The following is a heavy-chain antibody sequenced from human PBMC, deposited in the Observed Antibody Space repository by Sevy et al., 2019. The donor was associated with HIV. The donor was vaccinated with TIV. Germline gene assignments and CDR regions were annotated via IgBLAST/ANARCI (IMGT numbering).Heavy chain of an antibody. CDR2: ISGSGRFT. CDR3: AKGFCSGATCPRDYYYGMDV. D-gene: IGHD2-15*01. V-gene: IGHV3-23*01. CDR1: EFTFSSYA. Sequence: GGSLRLSCSASEFTFSSYAMSWVRQAPGKGLEWVSSISGSGRFTYYADFVEGRFIISRDNSKNTLSVQMNSLRAEDTAVYYCAKGFCSGATCPRDYYYGMDVWDQGTTVTVSS. J-gene: IGHJ6*02.